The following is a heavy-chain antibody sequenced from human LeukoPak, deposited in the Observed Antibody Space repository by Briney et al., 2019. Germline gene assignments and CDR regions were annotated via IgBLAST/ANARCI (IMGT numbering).Heavy chain of an antibody. D-gene: IGHD3-10*01. CDR2: VYYSGST. CDR1: GGYVSSGSYY. Sequence: SETLSLTCTVSGGYVSSGSYYWSWIRQPPGKGLEWSGYVYYSGSTNYNPSLKSRVTISVDTSKNQFSLKLSSVTAADTAVYYCATSVSYGSGVTNWFNPWGEGTLVTVSS. J-gene: IGHJ5*02. V-gene: IGHV4-61*01. CDR3: ATSVSYGSGVTNWFNP.